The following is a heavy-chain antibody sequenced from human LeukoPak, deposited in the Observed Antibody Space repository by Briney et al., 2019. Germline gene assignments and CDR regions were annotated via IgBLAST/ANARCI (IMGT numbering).Heavy chain of an antibody. D-gene: IGHD3-10*01. CDR2: IYYSEST. Sequence: SETLSLTCTVSGGSISSSSYYWGWIRQPPGKGLVCIGSIYYSESTYYNPSLESRVTISVDTTKDQFSLKLSPETAADTAVDYRARTPVLLWVGEFSGGAADYWGQGTPVTVSS. J-gene: IGHJ4*02. CDR3: ARTPVLLWVGEFSGGAADY. V-gene: IGHV4-39*01. CDR1: GGSISSSSYY.